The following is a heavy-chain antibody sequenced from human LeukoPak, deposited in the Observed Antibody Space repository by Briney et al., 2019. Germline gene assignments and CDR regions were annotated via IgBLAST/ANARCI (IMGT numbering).Heavy chain of an antibody. CDR2: IIPIFGTA. CDR1: GGTFSSYA. CDR3: ARGPPMYGGYVY. Sequence: EASVKVSFKASGGTFSSYAISWVRQAPGQGLEWMGGIIPIFGTANYAQKFQGRVTITTDESTSTAYMELSSLRSEDTAVYYCARGPPMYGGYVYWGQGTLVTVSS. J-gene: IGHJ4*02. D-gene: IGHD5-12*01. V-gene: IGHV1-69*05.